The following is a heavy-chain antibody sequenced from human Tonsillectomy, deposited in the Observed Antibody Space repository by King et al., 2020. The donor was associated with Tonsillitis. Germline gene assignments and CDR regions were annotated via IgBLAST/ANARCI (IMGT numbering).Heavy chain of an antibody. CDR1: GFTFRTYG. V-gene: IGHV3-23*04. J-gene: IGHJ5*02. D-gene: IGHD3-16*02. CDR3: ARSQGYSDSTGYL. Sequence: VQLVESGGGLVQPGGSLRLSCEGSGFTFRTYGMSWVRQAPGKGREWVSGVSGDGGRTYYADSVKGRFTISRDNSKNTLYLQMNSLRVEDTAVYYCARSQGYSDSTGYLWGQGTLVTVSS. CDR2: VSGDGGRT.